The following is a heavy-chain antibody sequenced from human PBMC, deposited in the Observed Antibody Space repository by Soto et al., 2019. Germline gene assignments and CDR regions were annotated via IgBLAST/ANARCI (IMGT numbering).Heavy chain of an antibody. Sequence: EVQLLESGGGLVQPGGYLRLSCAASGFTFSSYAMSWVRPAPGKGLEWVSTISGSDGSTYYAGSVKGLFTISRDNSKNTLYFQMNSPRAEDTAVFYCAKVRSRYSSNGLDVWGQGTTVTVS. D-gene: IGHD2-15*01. CDR1: GFTFSSYA. J-gene: IGHJ6*02. CDR2: ISGSDGST. V-gene: IGHV3-23*01. CDR3: AKVRSRYSSNGLDV.